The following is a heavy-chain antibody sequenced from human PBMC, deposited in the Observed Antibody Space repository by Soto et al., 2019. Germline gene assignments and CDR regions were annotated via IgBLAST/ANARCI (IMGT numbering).Heavy chain of an antibody. CDR2: IRSDGTTI. V-gene: IGHV3-48*02. CDR1: GFTFSDNP. J-gene: IGHJ4*02. D-gene: IGHD2-21*02. Sequence: PGESLKISCAASGFTFSDNPMNWVRLAPGKGLEWVSHIRSDGTTIYYADSVKGRFTISRDNAKNSLYLHMNSLRDEDTAIYYCVRDHDFAFDTWGQGTLVTRLL. CDR3: VRDHDFAFDT.